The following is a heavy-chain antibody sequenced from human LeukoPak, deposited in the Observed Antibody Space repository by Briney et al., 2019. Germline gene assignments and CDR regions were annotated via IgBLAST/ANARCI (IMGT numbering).Heavy chain of an antibody. V-gene: IGHV3-74*01. CDR2: INSDESDT. CDR3: ARGWVPSDITLK. CDR1: GFTFSSYW. Sequence: PGGSLRLSCAASGFTFSSYWMHWVRQAPGKGLVWVSRINSDESDTNYADSVKGRFTISRDNARNTVYLQMNSLGAEDTAVYYCARGWVPSDITLKWGQGTMVTVSS. J-gene: IGHJ3*01. D-gene: IGHD3-22*01.